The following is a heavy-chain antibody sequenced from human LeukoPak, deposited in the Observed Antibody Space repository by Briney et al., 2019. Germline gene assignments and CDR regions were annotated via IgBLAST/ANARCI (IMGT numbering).Heavy chain of an antibody. Sequence: GGSLRLSCAASGFTFGSYWMSWVRQAPGKGLEWVANIKQDGSEKYYVDSVKGRFTISRDNAENSLSLQMNSLRAEDTAVYYCAREYSSGWFFHDWGQGTLVTVSS. V-gene: IGHV3-7*03. CDR1: GFTFGSYW. CDR3: AREYSSGWFFHD. CDR2: IKQDGSEK. J-gene: IGHJ1*01. D-gene: IGHD6-19*01.